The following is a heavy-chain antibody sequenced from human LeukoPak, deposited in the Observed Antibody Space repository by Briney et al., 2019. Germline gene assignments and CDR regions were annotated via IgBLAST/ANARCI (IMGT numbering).Heavy chain of an antibody. CDR3: AREFRDGYKGGGYYFDY. CDR1: RFTFSSYA. CDR2: ISGSGGST. J-gene: IGHJ4*02. Sequence: PGGSLRLSCAASRFTFSSYAMSWVRQAPGKGLEWASTISGSGGSTYYADSVKGRFTISRDNSNNTLYLQMNSLRAEDTAVYYCAREFRDGYKGGGYYFDYWGQGTLVTVSS. D-gene: IGHD5-24*01. V-gene: IGHV3-23*01.